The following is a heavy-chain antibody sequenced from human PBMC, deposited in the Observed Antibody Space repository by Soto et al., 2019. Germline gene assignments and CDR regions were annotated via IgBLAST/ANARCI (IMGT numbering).Heavy chain of an antibody. CDR2: INTYNGYT. J-gene: IGHJ6*02. V-gene: IGHV1-18*01. CDR3: ARDLTKGLDV. CDR1: GYTFTSCG. Sequence: QVPLVQSGAEVKKPGASVKVSCKASGYTFTSCGISWVRQAPGQGLEWMGLINTYNGYTNYPQNFQGRVTMTTDTSTGTVYMELRSLTSDDTAVYYCARDLTKGLDVWGQGTTVTVSS. D-gene: IGHD4-4*01.